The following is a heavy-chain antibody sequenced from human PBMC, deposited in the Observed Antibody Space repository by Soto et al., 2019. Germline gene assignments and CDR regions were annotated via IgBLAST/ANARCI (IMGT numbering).Heavy chain of an antibody. Sequence: GGALTPSCAASGVNCINYDMSWVRQAGGKGMEWVSAISGSGGSTYYAGSAKGRFTMPRDNSENTLYLQMYSLRGEDTVVYDGAKRVTSGVGSISHSFGVDVWGQGPTVTVSS. D-gene: IGHD3-3*01. CDR3: AKRVTSGVGSISHSFGVDV. J-gene: IGHJ6*02. V-gene: IGHV3-23*01. CDR2: ISGSGGST. CDR1: GVNCINYD.